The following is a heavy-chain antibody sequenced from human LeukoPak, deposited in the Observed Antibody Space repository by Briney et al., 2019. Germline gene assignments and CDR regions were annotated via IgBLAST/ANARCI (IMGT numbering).Heavy chain of an antibody. CDR1: GFTFNNAW. V-gene: IGHV3-7*03. CDR3: AKDAQLRSRWFDP. D-gene: IGHD2/OR15-2a*01. CDR2: IKQDGSEK. J-gene: IGHJ5*02. Sequence: PGGSLRLSCVASGFTFNNAWMIWVRQAPGKGLEWVANIKQDGSEKYYVDSVKGRFTISRDNAKNSLYLQMNTLRAEDTAMYYCAKDAQLRSRWFDPWGQGTLVTVSS.